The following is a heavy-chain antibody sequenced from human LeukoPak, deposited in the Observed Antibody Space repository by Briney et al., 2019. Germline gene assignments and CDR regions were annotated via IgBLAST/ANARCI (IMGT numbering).Heavy chain of an antibody. J-gene: IGHJ4*02. D-gene: IGHD6-6*01. Sequence: NPSETLSLTCTVSGGSISSSSYYWGWIRQPPGKGLEWIGSIYYSGSTYDNPSLKSRVTISVDTSKNQFSLKLSSVTAADTAVYYCARQGSSSADYWGQGTLVTVSS. CDR2: IYYSGST. CDR3: ARQGSSSADY. CDR1: GGSISSSSYY. V-gene: IGHV4-39*01.